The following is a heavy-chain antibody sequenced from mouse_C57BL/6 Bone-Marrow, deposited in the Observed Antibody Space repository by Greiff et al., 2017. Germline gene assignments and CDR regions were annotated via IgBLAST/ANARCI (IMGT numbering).Heavy chain of an antibody. CDR3: TTNGYYGYAMDD. CDR1: GFNIKDDY. CDR2: IDPENGDT. V-gene: IGHV14-4*01. Sequence: VQLQQSGAELVRPGASVKLSCTASGFNIKDDYMHWVKQRPEQGLEWIGWIDPENGDTEYASKFQGKATITADTSSNTAYLQLSSLTPEDTAVYYCTTNGYYGYAMDDWGKGTSVTVSS. D-gene: IGHD2-3*01. J-gene: IGHJ4*01.